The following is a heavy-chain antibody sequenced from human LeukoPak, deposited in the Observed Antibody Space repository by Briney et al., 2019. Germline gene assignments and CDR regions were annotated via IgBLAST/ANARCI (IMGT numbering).Heavy chain of an antibody. CDR1: GFTFSSYW. Sequence: GGSLRLSCTSSGFTFSSYWMSWVRQAPGKGPEWVAHIKENGNEQYYADSVKGRFTISRDNAKKSLCLQMNSLRAEDTALYYCARGPGDFDASDIWGQGTMVTVSS. CDR2: IKENGNEQ. J-gene: IGHJ3*02. D-gene: IGHD1-14*01. V-gene: IGHV3-7*01. CDR3: ARGPGDFDASDI.